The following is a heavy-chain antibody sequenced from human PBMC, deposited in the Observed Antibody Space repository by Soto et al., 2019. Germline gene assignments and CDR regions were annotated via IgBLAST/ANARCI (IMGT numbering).Heavy chain of an antibody. CDR2: IYYSGST. Sequence: QLQLQESGPGLVKPSETLSLTCTVSGGSISSSSYYWGWIRQPPGKGLEWIGSIYYSGSTYYNPSPKSRVTLAVDTSKNQFLLKLSSVTAADTAVYYCARHPLRPVVVPAAEINWFDPWGQGTLATVSS. CDR1: GGSISSSSYY. V-gene: IGHV4-39*01. CDR3: ARHPLRPVVVPAAEINWFDP. D-gene: IGHD2-2*01. J-gene: IGHJ5*02.